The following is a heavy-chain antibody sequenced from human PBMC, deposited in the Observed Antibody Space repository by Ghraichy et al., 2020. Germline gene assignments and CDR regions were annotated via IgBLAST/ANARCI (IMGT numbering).Heavy chain of an antibody. D-gene: IGHD3-22*01. V-gene: IGHV1-24*01. CDR2: FDPEDGET. Sequence: ASVKVSCKVSGYTLTELSMHWVRQAPGKGLEWMGGFDPEDGETIYAQKFQGRVTMTEDTSTDTAYMELSSLRSEDTAVYYCATYDSSGYYYLGDVPEYFQHWGQGTLVTVSS. J-gene: IGHJ1*01. CDR3: ATYDSSGYYYLGDVPEYFQH. CDR1: GYTLTELS.